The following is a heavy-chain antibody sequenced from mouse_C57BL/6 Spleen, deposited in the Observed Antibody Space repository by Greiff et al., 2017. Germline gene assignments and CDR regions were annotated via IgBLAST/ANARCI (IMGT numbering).Heavy chain of an antibody. J-gene: IGHJ1*03. CDR2: VYPYNGGT. D-gene: IGHD1-1*01. Sequence: VQLQQSGPVLVKPGPSVKISCKASGFTFTDYYMHWVKQSHGKSLEWIGLVYPYNGGTSYNKKFKGKATLTVATSSSTAYMERNSLPSEDSAVYYCARRGSSYDWYFDVWGTRTTVTVSS. CDR1: GFTFTDYY. V-gene: IGHV1-36*01. CDR3: ARRGSSYDWYFDV.